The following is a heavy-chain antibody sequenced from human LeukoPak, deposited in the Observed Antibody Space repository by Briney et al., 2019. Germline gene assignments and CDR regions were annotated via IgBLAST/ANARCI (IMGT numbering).Heavy chain of an antibody. V-gene: IGHV3-48*01. J-gene: IGHJ5*02. CDR1: GFLFSSYW. CDR2: ISSSSSTI. D-gene: IGHD2-2*02. CDR3: ARGAYCSSTSCYTFPGGENWFDP. Sequence: GGSLRVSCAASGFLFSSYWMNWVRQAPGKGLEWVSYISSSSSTIYYADSVKGRFTISRDNAKNSLYLQMNSLRAEDTAVYYCARGAYCSSTSCYTFPGGENWFDPWGQGTLVTVSS.